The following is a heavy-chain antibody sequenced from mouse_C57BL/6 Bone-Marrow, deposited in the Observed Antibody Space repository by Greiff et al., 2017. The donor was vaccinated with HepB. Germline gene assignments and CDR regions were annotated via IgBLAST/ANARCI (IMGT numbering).Heavy chain of an antibody. CDR1: GFNIKDDY. V-gene: IGHV14-4*01. CDR3: TSSITTVVAPVAY. D-gene: IGHD1-1*01. J-gene: IGHJ3*01. Sequence: EVQLQESGAELVRPGASVKLSCTASGFNIKDDYMHWVKQRPEQGLEWIGWIDPENGDTEYASKFQGKATITADTSSNTAYLQLSGLTSEDTAVYYCTSSITTVVAPVAYWGQGTLVTVSA. CDR2: IDPENGDT.